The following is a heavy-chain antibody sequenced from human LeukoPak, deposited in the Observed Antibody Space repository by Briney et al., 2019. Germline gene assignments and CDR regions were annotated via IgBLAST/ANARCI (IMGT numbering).Heavy chain of an antibody. CDR3: ARDSGSGSYSGY. V-gene: IGHV3-30*03. CDR2: TSYDGTRQ. Sequence: GRSLRLSCAASGFIFKDYGMHWVRQAPGKGLEWVAVTSYDGTRQFYADSVKGRFTISRDNAKNTLYLQMNSLRAEDTAVYYCARDSGSGSYSGYWGQGTLVTVSS. D-gene: IGHD3-10*01. CDR1: GFIFKDYG. J-gene: IGHJ4*02.